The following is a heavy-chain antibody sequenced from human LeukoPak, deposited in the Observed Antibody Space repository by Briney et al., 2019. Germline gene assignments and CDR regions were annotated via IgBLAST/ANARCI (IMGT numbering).Heavy chain of an antibody. V-gene: IGHV4-39*01. Sequence: SETLSLTCTVSGGSTSSSSYYWVWIRQPPGKVLEWIGSIYYSGSTYYNPSLKSRVTISVDTSKNQFSLKLSSVTAADTAVYYCASAAQTLGYCSGGSCYSSRPFDYWGQGTLVTVSS. CDR1: GGSTSSSSYY. CDR2: IYYSGST. CDR3: ASAAQTLGYCSGGSCYSSRPFDY. D-gene: IGHD2-15*01. J-gene: IGHJ4*02.